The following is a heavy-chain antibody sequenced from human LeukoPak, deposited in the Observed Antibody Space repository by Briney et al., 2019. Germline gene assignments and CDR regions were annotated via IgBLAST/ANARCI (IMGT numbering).Heavy chain of an antibody. CDR2: ITYNSGTI. CDR1: GFTFRSYA. V-gene: IGHV3-48*02. Sequence: GGSLRLSCAASGFTFRSYAMQRVRQAPGKGLEWVSYITYNSGTIFYADSVKGRFTISRDNAKDSLYLQMSSLRDEDTAVYYCARDSGYSYADDYWGQGTLVTVSS. J-gene: IGHJ4*02. D-gene: IGHD5-18*01. CDR3: ARDSGYSYADDY.